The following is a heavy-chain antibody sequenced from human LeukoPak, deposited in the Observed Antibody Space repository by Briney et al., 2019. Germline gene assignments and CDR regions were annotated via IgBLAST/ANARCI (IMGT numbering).Heavy chain of an antibody. CDR3: ATAYNYGRDAFDI. Sequence: ASVTVSCTASGYTFTSYYMHWVRQAPGQGLEWMGIINPGGGSTSYAQKFQGRVTMTRDTSTSTVYMELSSLRSEDTAVYYCATAYNYGRDAFDIWGQGTMVTVSS. V-gene: IGHV1-46*01. J-gene: IGHJ3*02. CDR1: GYTFTSYY. D-gene: IGHD5-18*01. CDR2: INPGGGST.